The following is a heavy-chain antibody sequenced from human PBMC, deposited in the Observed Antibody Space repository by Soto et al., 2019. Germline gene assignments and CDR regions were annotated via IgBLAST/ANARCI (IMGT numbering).Heavy chain of an antibody. CDR1: GDSVSNDY. J-gene: IGHJ6*02. CDR2: ISPFGGAT. CDR3: AKGRGGKTVANFGMDV. V-gene: IGHV1-46*01. D-gene: IGHD3-16*01. Sequence: QVRLVQSGAEVRKTGASVKVSCKASGDSVSNDYLQWVRQAPGQGFEWLGLISPFGGATAYAQRFEGRVTVTMDKSSTTFYLDLSSLRSDDTAVYYCAKGRGGKTVANFGMDVWGQGVTGTVSS.